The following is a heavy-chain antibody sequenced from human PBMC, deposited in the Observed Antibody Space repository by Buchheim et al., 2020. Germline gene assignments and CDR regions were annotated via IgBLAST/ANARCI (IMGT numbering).Heavy chain of an antibody. CDR1: GFTFSNYA. D-gene: IGHD7-27*01. V-gene: IGHV3-23*01. CDR3: AKDGEIKVSYMDV. J-gene: IGHJ6*03. CDR2: ISGSGGST. Sequence: EVQLLESGGGLVQPGGSLRLSCAASGFTFSNYAMSWVRQAPGKGLEWVSRISGSGGSTSNAESVKGRFTISRDNSKTTLYLQMNSLRAEDTAVYYCAKDGEIKVSYMDVWGKGTT.